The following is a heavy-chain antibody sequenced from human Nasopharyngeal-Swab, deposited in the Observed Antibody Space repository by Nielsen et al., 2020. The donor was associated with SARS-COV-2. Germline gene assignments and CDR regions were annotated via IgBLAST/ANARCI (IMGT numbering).Heavy chain of an antibody. Sequence: GESLKISCVASGFTFSIFWMHWVRQVPGKGLVWISRISGDGSCTSYAASVKGRLTISRDNAKNTLYLQINTLTGEDTAVYHCARGSGPHGSWDYWGQGTLVTVSS. V-gene: IGHV3-74*01. CDR2: ISGDGSCT. CDR3: ARGSGPHGSWDY. CDR1: GFTFSIFW. D-gene: IGHD1-26*01. J-gene: IGHJ4*02.